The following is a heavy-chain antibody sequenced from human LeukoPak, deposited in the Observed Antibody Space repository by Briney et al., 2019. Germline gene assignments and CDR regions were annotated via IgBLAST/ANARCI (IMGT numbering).Heavy chain of an antibody. J-gene: IGHJ6*04. CDR1: AFMFSDYW. V-gene: IGHV3-7*01. Sequence: GGSLRLSCAGSAFMFSDYWMAWVRQAPGKGLECVANIKGDGSNKYYVDSVEGRFTISRDNAKNSLYLQMNSLRAEDTAVYYCAELGITMIGGVWGKGTTVTISS. D-gene: IGHD3-10*02. CDR3: AELGITMIGGV. CDR2: IKGDGSNK.